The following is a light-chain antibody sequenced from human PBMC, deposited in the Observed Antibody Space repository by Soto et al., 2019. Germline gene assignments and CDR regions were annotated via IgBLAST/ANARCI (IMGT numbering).Light chain of an antibody. Sequence: QSALTQPASVSGSPGQSITISCTGTSSDVGGYNYVSWYQQHPGKAPKLLIYGNSNRPSGVPDRFSGSKSGTSASLAITGLQAEDEADYYCQSYDSSLSAHYVFGTGTKVTVL. CDR3: QSYDSSLSAHYV. J-gene: IGLJ1*01. CDR1: SSDVGGYNY. V-gene: IGLV2-14*01. CDR2: GNS.